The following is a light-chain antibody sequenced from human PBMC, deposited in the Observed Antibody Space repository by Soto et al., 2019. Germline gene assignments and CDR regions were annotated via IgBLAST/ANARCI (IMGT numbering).Light chain of an antibody. V-gene: IGKV3-15*01. J-gene: IGKJ1*01. CDR3: QQYNYWPGT. CDR1: QSVNNN. CDR2: GAS. Sequence: EIVMTQSPATLSVSPGERATLSCRASQSVNNNLAWYQQKPGQAPRLLVYGASTSATGIPARFSGSGSVSEFTLIISSLQSEDFAVYSCQQYNYWPGTFGQGTKVEIK.